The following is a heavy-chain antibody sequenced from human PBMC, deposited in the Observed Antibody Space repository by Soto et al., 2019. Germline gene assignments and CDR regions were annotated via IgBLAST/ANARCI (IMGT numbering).Heavy chain of an antibody. CDR3: VRDTTNIFTGYFLKEGQPFDH. CDR2: ISFDEATK. D-gene: IGHD3-9*01. Sequence: QIELVESGGTVVQPGRSLRLSCVASGFIFSSYAFHWVRQAPGKGLEWVALISFDEATKYYAVAVKGRFVIYRDNAKNTLYLRMDSLRDADTAVYFCVRDTTNIFTGYFLKEGQPFDHWGRGTLVTVSS. J-gene: IGHJ4*02. CDR1: GFIFSSYA. V-gene: IGHV3-30*09.